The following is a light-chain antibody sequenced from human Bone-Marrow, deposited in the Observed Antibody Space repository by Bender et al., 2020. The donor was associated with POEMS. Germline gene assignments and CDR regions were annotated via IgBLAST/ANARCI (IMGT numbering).Light chain of an antibody. J-gene: IGLJ3*02. Sequence: QSALTQPRSVSGSPGQSVTISCTGTSSDVGSYDVVSWYQQHPGKAPKVMIFDVNKRPSGVSNRFSGSKSGNTASLTISGLQAEDEADYYCCSYAGSSTTVFGGGTKLTVL. V-gene: IGLV2-23*02. CDR2: DVN. CDR1: SSDVGSYDV. CDR3: CSYAGSSTTV.